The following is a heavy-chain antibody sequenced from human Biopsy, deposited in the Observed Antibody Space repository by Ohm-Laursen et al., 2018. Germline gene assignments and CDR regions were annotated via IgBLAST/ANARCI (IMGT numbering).Heavy chain of an antibody. Sequence: SLRLSCAAPGFTFSTYWMQWVRQVPGKGLVWVSHIKSVGSWTNYADSVKGRFTISRDNAKNTLYLQMNSLRAEDTAVYYCVSFLKDLNMAVWGQGTTVTVSS. J-gene: IGHJ6*02. CDR2: IKSVGSWT. D-gene: IGHD2-15*01. V-gene: IGHV3-74*01. CDR3: VSFLKDLNMAV. CDR1: GFTFSTYW.